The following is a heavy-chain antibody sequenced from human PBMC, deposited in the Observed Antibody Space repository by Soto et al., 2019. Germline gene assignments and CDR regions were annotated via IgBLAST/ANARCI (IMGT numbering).Heavy chain of an antibody. Sequence: GGSLRLSCAASGFTFSSYAMHWVRQAPGKGLEWVAVISYDGSNKYYADSVKGRFTISRDNSKNTLYLQMNSLRAEDTAVYYCARDRWDIVVVVAALWGYYLDYWGQGTLVTVSS. D-gene: IGHD2-15*01. J-gene: IGHJ4*02. CDR3: ARDRWDIVVVVAALWGYYLDY. CDR2: ISYDGSNK. V-gene: IGHV3-30-3*01. CDR1: GFTFSSYA.